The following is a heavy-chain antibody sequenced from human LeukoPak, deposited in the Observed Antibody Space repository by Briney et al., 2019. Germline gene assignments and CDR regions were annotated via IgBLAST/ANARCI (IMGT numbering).Heavy chain of an antibody. CDR3: ARDQRLAVAAIWFDP. Sequence: ASVKVSCTASGYTFTGYYMHWVRQAPGQGLERMGWINPNSGGTNYAQKFQGRVTMTRDTSISTAYMELSRLRSDDTAVYYCARDQRLAVAAIWFDPWGQGTLVTVSS. D-gene: IGHD2-15*01. CDR1: GYTFTGYY. V-gene: IGHV1-2*02. CDR2: INPNSGGT. J-gene: IGHJ5*02.